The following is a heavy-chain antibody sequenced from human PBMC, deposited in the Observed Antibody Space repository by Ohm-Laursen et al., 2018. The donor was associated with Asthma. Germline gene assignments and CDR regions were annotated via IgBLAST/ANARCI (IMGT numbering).Heavy chain of an antibody. Sequence: SLRLSCTASGFTFSTYAMNWVRQAPGKGLEWVSDISGNGGRTKYADFVTGRLTISRDNSKNTLYLQMNSLRAEDTALYYCAIGEDDIGDSGWFEHWGQGTLVTVSS. CDR1: GFTFSTYA. V-gene: IGHV3-23*01. J-gene: IGHJ5*02. CDR3: AIGEDDIGDSGWFEH. CDR2: ISGNGGRT. D-gene: IGHD2-21*02.